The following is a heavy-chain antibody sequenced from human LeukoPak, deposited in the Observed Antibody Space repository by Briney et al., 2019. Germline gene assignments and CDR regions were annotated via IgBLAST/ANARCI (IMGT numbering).Heavy chain of an antibody. CDR1: GGSISSYY. CDR2: IHYSEST. D-gene: IGHD3-22*01. V-gene: IGHV4-59*12. J-gene: IGHJ4*02. CDR3: ARDPSDSSGYIDY. Sequence: SETLSLTCTVSGGSISSYYWSWIRQPPGKGLEWIAYIHYSESTNYNPSLKSRVTISVDTSKNQFSLKLSSVTAADTAVYYCARDPSDSSGYIDYWGQGTLVTVSS.